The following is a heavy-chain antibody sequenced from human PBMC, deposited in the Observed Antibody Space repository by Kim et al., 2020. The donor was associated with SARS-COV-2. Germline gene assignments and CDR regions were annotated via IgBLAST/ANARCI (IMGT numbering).Heavy chain of an antibody. J-gene: IGHJ6*04. CDR3: VISGYSPPIDGMDV. D-gene: IGHD5-18*01. Sequence: GGSLRLSCSASGFTFSSYAMHWVRQAPGKGLEYVSVISSNGGSTYYADSVKGRFTISRDNSKNTLYLQMSSLSAEDTAVYYCVISGYSPPIDGMDVWGKGTTVTVSS. CDR2: ISSNGGST. CDR1: GFTFSSYA. V-gene: IGHV3-64D*09.